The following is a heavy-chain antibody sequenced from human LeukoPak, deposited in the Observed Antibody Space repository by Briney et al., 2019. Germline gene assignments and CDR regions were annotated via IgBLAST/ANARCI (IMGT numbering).Heavy chain of an antibody. V-gene: IGHV3-33*01. CDR1: GFTFSSYG. Sequence: PGGSLRLSCAASGFTFSSYGMHWVRQAPGKGLEWVAVIWYDGSNKYYADSVKGRFTISRDNSKNTLYLQMNSLRAEVTAVYYCARAGGSYYYFDYWGQGTLVTVSS. CDR2: IWYDGSNK. D-gene: IGHD1-26*01. CDR3: ARAGGSYYYFDY. J-gene: IGHJ4*02.